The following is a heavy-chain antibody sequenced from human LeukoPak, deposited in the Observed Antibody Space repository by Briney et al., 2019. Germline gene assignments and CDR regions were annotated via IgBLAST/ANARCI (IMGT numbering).Heavy chain of an antibody. CDR2: ISGDGVST. V-gene: IGHV3-43*02. CDR1: GVTFSSYW. Sequence: PGGSLRLSCVASGVTFSSYWMHWVRQAPGKGLEWVSLISGDGVSTLYADSVKGRFSISRDNSKNSLSLEMNSLRTEDTAMYYCARESGKFDYWGQGTLVAVSS. J-gene: IGHJ4*02. CDR3: ARESGKFDY.